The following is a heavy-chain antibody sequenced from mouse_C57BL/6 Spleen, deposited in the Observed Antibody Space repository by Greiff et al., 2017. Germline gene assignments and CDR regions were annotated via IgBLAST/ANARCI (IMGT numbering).Heavy chain of an antibody. D-gene: IGHD1-1*01. J-gene: IGHJ3*01. V-gene: IGHV1-9*01. CDR1: GYTFTGYW. CDR3: ARALYNYDSSSFAY. Sequence: VQLQESGAELMKPGASVKLSCKASGYTFTGYWIEWVKQRPGHGLEWIGEILPGSGSTNYTEKFKGKATFTADTSSNTAYMQLSRLTTEDSAIYYCARALYNYDSSSFAYWGQGTLVTVSA. CDR2: ILPGSGST.